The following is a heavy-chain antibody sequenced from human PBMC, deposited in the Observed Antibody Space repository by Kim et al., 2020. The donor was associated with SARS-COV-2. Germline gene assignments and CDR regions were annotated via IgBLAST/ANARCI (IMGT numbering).Heavy chain of an antibody. Sequence: SQTLSLTCAISGDSVSSNSAAWNWIRQSPSRGLEWLGRTYYRSKWYNDYAVSVKSRITINPDTSKNQFSLQLNSVTPEDTAVYYCARDWPDYYGSGSYGMDVWGQGTTVTVSS. CDR2: TYYRSKWYN. CDR1: GDSVSSNSAA. J-gene: IGHJ6*02. CDR3: ARDWPDYYGSGSYGMDV. V-gene: IGHV6-1*01. D-gene: IGHD3-10*01.